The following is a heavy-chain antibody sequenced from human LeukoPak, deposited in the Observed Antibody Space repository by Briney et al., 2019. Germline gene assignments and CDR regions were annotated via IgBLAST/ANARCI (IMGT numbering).Heavy chain of an antibody. Sequence: GGSLRLSCAASGFTFSSYAMSWVRQAPEKGLVWVSHINSDGSITSYADSVKGRFTISRDNAKNTLYLQMNSLRAEDTAVYYCARDAVDTANAVWGQGTTVTVSS. V-gene: IGHV3-74*01. D-gene: IGHD5-18*01. J-gene: IGHJ6*02. CDR2: INSDGSIT. CDR3: ARDAVDTANAV. CDR1: GFTFSSYA.